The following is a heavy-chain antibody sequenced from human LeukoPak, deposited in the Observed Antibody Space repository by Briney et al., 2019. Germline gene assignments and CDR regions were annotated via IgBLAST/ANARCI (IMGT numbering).Heavy chain of an antibody. Sequence: GGSLRLSCAASGFTFSSYWMSWVRQAPGKGLEWVANIKQDGSEKYYVDSVKGRFTISRDNAKNSLYLQMNSLRAEDTAVYYCARYQLLWFGPGDVWGQGTTVTVSS. J-gene: IGHJ6*02. D-gene: IGHD3-10*01. CDR1: GFTFSSYW. CDR3: ARYQLLWFGPGDV. V-gene: IGHV3-7*01. CDR2: IKQDGSEK.